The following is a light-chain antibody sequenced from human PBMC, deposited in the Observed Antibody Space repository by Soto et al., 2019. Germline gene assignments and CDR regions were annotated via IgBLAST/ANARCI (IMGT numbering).Light chain of an antibody. V-gene: IGLV2-23*02. Sequence: QSALTQPASVSGSPGQSITISCTGTSSDVGSYNLVSWYQQHPGKAPKLMIYEVSKRPSGVSNRFSGSTSGNTASLTISGLQAEDEADYYCCSYAGSSTSVFGTGTKVTVL. CDR2: EVS. CDR1: SSDVGSYNL. J-gene: IGLJ1*01. CDR3: CSYAGSSTSV.